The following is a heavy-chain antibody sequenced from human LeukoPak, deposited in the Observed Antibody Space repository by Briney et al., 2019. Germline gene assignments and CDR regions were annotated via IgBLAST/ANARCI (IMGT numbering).Heavy chain of an antibody. CDR2: ISGSGGST. CDR3: AKEGDFYDILTDY. D-gene: IGHD3-9*01. CDR1: GFTFSSYW. J-gene: IGHJ4*02. Sequence: GGSLRLSCAASGFTFSSYWMSWVRQAPGKGLEWVSGISGSGGSTYYADSVKGRFTISRDNSKNTLYLQMNSLRAEDTAVYYCAKEGDFYDILTDYWGQGTPVTVSS. V-gene: IGHV3-23*01.